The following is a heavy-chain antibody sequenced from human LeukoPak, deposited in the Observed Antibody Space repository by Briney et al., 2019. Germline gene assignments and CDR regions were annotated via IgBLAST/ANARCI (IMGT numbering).Heavy chain of an antibody. J-gene: IGHJ6*04. D-gene: IGHD2-8*01. V-gene: IGHV4-38-2*02. CDR3: ARVIRPDCTNGVCYRVGLLDV. CDR2: IYHSGST. Sequence: SETLSLTCTVSGYSISSGYYWGWIRQPPGKGLEWIGSIYHSGSTYYNPSLKSRVTISVDTSKNQFSLKLSSVTAADTAVYYCARVIRPDCTNGVCYRVGLLDVWGKGTTVTVSS. CDR1: GYSISSGYY.